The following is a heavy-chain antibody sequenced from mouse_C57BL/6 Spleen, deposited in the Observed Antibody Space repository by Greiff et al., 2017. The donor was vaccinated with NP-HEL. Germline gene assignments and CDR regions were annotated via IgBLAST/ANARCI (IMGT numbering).Heavy chain of an antibody. J-gene: IGHJ2*01. CDR3: ARRYDYALYYFDY. D-gene: IGHD2-4*01. CDR2: IYPGGGYT. CDR1: GYTFTNYW. Sequence: VQLQESGAELVRPGTSVKMSCKASGYTFTNYWIGWAKQRPGHGLEWIGDIYPGGGYTNYTEKFKGKATLTADKSSSTAYMQFSSLTSEDSAIYYCARRYDYALYYFDYWGQGTTLTVSS. V-gene: IGHV1-63*01.